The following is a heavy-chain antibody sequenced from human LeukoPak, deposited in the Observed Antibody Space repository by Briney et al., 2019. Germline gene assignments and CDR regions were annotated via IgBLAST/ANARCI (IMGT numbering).Heavy chain of an antibody. CDR3: ARDRGVLRYFDWLFEFDY. D-gene: IGHD3-9*01. CDR1: GYTFTRYY. CDR2: INPSGGST. V-gene: IGHV1-46*01. Sequence: ASVKVSSKASGYTFTRYYIHWVRQAPGQGLEWMGTINPSGGSTSYARKFQGRLTVTRDMSTSTVYMELSSLGSEDTAVYYCARDRGVLRYFDWLFEFDYWGQGTLVTVSS. J-gene: IGHJ4*02.